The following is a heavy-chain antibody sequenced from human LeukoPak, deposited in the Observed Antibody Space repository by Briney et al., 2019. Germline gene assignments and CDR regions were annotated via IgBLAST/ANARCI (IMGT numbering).Heavy chain of an antibody. CDR2: IDPSDSYT. J-gene: IGHJ5*02. CDR1: GYSFTSYW. D-gene: IGHD3-9*01. V-gene: IGHV5-10-1*01. Sequence: GESLKISCKGSGYSFTSYWISWVRQMPGKGLEWMGRIDPSDSYTNYSPSFQGHVTISADKSISTAYLQWSSLKASDTAMYYCARHGQGLTGYSWFDPWGQGTLVTVPS. CDR3: ARHGQGLTGYSWFDP.